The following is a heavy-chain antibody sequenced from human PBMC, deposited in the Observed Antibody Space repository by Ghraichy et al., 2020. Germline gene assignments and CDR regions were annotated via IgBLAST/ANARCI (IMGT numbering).Heavy chain of an antibody. CDR2: ISSNGNTI. CDR1: GFTFSSFN. D-gene: IGHD1-26*01. V-gene: IGHV3-48*01. J-gene: IGHJ4*02. CDR3: VRSGNCDY. Sequence: GGSLRLTCAASGFTFSSFNMNWVRQAPGMGLEWVSYISSNGNTIYYADSVRGRFTISRDNARNSLYLQMNCLRAEDTAVYYCVRSGNCDYWGQGTLVTVSS.